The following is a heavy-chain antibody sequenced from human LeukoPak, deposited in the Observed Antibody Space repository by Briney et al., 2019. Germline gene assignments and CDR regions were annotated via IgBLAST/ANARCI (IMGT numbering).Heavy chain of an antibody. CDR1: GGSISSSSYY. CDR2: IYYSGST. V-gene: IGHV4-39*01. CDR3: ARQHERSSSWYNWFDP. J-gene: IGHJ5*02. Sequence: KPSETLSLTCTVSGGSISSSSYYWGWIRQPPGKGLEWIGTIYYSGSTYYNPSLKSRVTISVDTSKNQFSLKLSSVPAADADVYYCARQHERSSSWYNWFDPWGQGTLVTVSS. D-gene: IGHD6-13*01.